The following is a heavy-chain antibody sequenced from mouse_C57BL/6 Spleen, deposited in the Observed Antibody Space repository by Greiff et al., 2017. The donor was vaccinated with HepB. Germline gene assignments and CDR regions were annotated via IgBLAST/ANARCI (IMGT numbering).Heavy chain of an antibody. D-gene: IGHD1-1*01. CDR3: AREKITTVVGGYFDY. J-gene: IGHJ2*01. CDR1: GYTFTDYN. V-gene: IGHV1-22*01. Sequence: EVQLQQSGPELVKPGASVKMSCKASGYTFTDYNMHWVKQSHGKSLEWIGYINPNNGGTSYNQKFKGKATLTVNKSSSTAYMELRSLTSEDSAVYYCAREKITTVVGGYFDYWGQGTTLTVSS. CDR2: INPNNGGT.